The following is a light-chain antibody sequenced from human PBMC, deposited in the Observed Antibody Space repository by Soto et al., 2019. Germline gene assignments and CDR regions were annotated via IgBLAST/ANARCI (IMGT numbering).Light chain of an antibody. V-gene: IGLV2-14*01. CDR3: SSYTRISTVV. CDR1: YSDVGGYNF. Sequence: QSALTTPAAVSGSPGQSITISCTGTYSDVGGYNFVSWYPQHPGKAPKVMIYDVSDRPSRVSDRFSGSKSGNTASLTISGLQPEDEAYYYCSSYTRISTVVFGGGTKLTVI. CDR2: DVS. J-gene: IGLJ3*02.